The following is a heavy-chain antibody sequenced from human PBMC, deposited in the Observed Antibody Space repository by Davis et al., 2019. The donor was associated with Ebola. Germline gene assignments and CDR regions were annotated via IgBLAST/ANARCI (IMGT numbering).Heavy chain of an antibody. D-gene: IGHD7-27*01. CDR2: INPNSVGT. CDR1: GYTFTGYY. J-gene: IGHJ4*02. Sequence: AASVKVSCKASGYTFTGYYMHWVRQAPGQGLEWMGWINPNSVGTNYAQKFQGRVTMTRDTSITTAYMELSRLRSDDTAVYYCARDGSTSDQKSGELDYWGQGPLVTVSS. CDR3: ARDGSTSDQKSGELDY. V-gene: IGHV1-2*02.